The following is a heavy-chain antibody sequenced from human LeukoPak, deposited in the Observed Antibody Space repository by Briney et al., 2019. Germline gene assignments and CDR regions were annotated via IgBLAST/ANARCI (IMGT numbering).Heavy chain of an antibody. D-gene: IGHD3-9*01. V-gene: IGHV3-64*01. J-gene: IGHJ6*02. Sequence: PGGSLRLSCVASGFTFSSYAMHWVRQAPGKGLEYVSAISSNGGSTYYANSVKGRFTISRDNSKNTLYLQMGSLRAEDMAVYYCARREYFDWNNYGMDVWGQGTTVTVSS. CDR1: GFTFSSYA. CDR2: ISSNGGST. CDR3: ARREYFDWNNYGMDV.